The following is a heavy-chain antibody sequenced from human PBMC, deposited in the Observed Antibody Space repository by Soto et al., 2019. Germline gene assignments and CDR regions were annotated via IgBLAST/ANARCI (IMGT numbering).Heavy chain of an antibody. CDR1: GYTFTSYA. D-gene: IGHD6-6*01. Sequence: ASVKVSCKASGYTFTSYAMHWVRQAPGQRLEWMGWINAGNGNTKYSQKFQGRVTITRDTSASTAYMELSSLRSEDTAVYYCARDTSRQLGTIDYWGQGTLVTVYS. V-gene: IGHV1-3*01. CDR3: ARDTSRQLGTIDY. J-gene: IGHJ4*02. CDR2: INAGNGNT.